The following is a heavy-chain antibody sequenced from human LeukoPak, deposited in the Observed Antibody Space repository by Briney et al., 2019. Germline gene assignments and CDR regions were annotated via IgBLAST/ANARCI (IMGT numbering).Heavy chain of an antibody. J-gene: IGHJ4*02. Sequence: GGSLRLSCAASGFTFSSFRMSWVRQAPGKGLEWVANIKQDGSDKYYMDSVEGRFTISKDIPKNSLYLQMNSLRAEDTAVYYCAKSSGYGGIDFDYWGLGTLVTVSS. CDR2: IKQDGSDK. CDR1: GFTFSSFR. V-gene: IGHV3-7*02. CDR3: AKSSGYGGIDFDY. D-gene: IGHD4-23*01.